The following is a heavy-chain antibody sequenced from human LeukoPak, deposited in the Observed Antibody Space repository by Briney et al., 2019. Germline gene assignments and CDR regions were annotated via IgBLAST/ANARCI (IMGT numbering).Heavy chain of an antibody. D-gene: IGHD5-12*01. J-gene: IGHJ4*01. CDR3: ARAPYSAYVAY. V-gene: IGHV3-48*03. Sequence: GGSLRLSRAASGFTFSSYEMNWVRLAPGKGLEWVSYISSSGSTKYYADSVKGRFTISRDNAKNSLYLQMSSLRAEDTAVYYCARAPYSAYVAYWGHGTLVTVSS. CDR1: GFTFSSYE. CDR2: ISSSGSTK.